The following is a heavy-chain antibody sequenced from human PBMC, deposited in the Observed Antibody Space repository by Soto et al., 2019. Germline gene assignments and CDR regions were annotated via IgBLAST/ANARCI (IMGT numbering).Heavy chain of an antibody. J-gene: IGHJ6*02. CDR3: ANIAGYSSSWRLHWAYYYGMDF. CDR1: GFTFSSYA. Sequence: PGGSLRLSCAASGFTFSSYAMSWVRQAPGKGLEWVSAISGSGGSTYYADSVKGRFTISRDNSKNTLYLQMNSLRAEDTAVYYCANIAGYSSSWRLHWAYYYGMDFWGQGTTVTVSS. D-gene: IGHD6-13*01. CDR2: ISGSGGST. V-gene: IGHV3-23*01.